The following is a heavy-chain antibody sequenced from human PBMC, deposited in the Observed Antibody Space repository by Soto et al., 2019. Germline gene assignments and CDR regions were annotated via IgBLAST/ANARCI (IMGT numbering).Heavy chain of an antibody. J-gene: IGHJ5*02. V-gene: IGHV4-59*08. D-gene: IGHD6-6*01. CDR3: ASVYSSSVGNWFDP. Sequence: SETLSLTCTVSGGSISSYYRSWIRQPPGKGLEWIGYIYYSGSTNYNPSLKSRVTISVDTSKNQFSLKLSSVTAADTAVYYCASVYSSSVGNWFDPWGQGTLVTVSS. CDR2: IYYSGST. CDR1: GGSISSYY.